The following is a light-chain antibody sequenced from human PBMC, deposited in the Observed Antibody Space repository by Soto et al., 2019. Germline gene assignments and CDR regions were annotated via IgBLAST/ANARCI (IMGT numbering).Light chain of an antibody. J-gene: IGLJ2*01. CDR2: ANS. Sequence: QSVLTQPPSVSGAPGQRVTISCTGSSSNIGAGYDLHWYQQLPGTAPKLLIYANSNRPSGVPDRFSGSKSGTSASLAITGLQAEDEADYYCQSYDSSLSGSVVFGGGTQLTVL. CDR1: SSNIGAGYD. CDR3: QSYDSSLSGSVV. V-gene: IGLV1-40*01.